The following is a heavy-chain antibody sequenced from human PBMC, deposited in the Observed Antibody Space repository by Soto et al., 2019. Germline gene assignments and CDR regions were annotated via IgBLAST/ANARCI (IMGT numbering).Heavy chain of an antibody. CDR2: IFPGDSDT. CDR3: ARGVIRGLIYYGMDV. D-gene: IGHD3-10*01. CDR1: GYSFTNYW. Sequence: GESLKISCKGSGYSFTNYWIAWVRQMPGEGLEWMGMIFPGDSDTRYSPPFQGQVTFSVDKPISTAYMQWSSLRASDTAISYCARGVIRGLIYYGMDVWGQGTTVTVSS. J-gene: IGHJ6*02. V-gene: IGHV5-51*04.